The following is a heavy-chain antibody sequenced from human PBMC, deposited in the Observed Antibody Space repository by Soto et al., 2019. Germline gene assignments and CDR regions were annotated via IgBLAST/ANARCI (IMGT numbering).Heavy chain of an antibody. CDR3: ARHDDGNYYFDL. CDR2: IYPADSDT. Sequence: EVQLVQSGPEVKKPGESLKISCEGSGYSFTTYWIGWVRQMPGKGLEWMGIIYPADSDTTYSPSFQGQVTISADKSISTAYLQWSSLKASDTAIYYCARHDDGNYYFDLWGRGTLVTVSS. CDR1: GYSFTTYW. D-gene: IGHD1-7*01. V-gene: IGHV5-51*01. J-gene: IGHJ2*01.